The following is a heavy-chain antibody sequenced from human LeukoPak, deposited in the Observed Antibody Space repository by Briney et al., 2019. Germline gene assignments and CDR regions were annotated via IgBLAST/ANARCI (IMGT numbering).Heavy chain of an antibody. CDR1: GFTFSSYW. CDR3: ARDLGIDYYYYMDV. Sequence: GGSLRLSCAASGFTFSSYWMSWVRQAPGKGLEWVANIKQDGSEKYYVDSVKGRFTISRDNAKNSLYLQMNSLRAEDTAVYYCARDLGIDYYYYMDVWGKGTTVTDSS. CDR2: IKQDGSEK. J-gene: IGHJ6*03. V-gene: IGHV3-7*01.